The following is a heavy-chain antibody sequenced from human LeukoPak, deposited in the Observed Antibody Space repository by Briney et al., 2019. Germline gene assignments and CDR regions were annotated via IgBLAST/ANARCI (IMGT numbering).Heavy chain of an antibody. CDR2: FYSGGST. D-gene: IGHD6-19*01. CDR1: GFTVSSKY. V-gene: IGHV3-66*01. J-gene: IGHJ4*02. CDR3: ARGPGWNYFDY. Sequence: GGSLRLSCAAFGFTVSSKYMSWVRQAPGKGLEWVSVFYSGGSTYYADSVKGRFTISRDNSKNTLYFQMNSLRAEDAAVYYCARGPGWNYFDYWGQGTLVTVST.